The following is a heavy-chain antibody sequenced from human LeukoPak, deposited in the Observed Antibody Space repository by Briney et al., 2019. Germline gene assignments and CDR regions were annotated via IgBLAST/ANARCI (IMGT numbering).Heavy chain of an antibody. J-gene: IGHJ4*02. CDR1: GYTFTSYD. CDR3: ARSVARGQWLVN. CDR2: MNPNSGNT. Sequence: ASVKVSCKASGYTFTSYDINWVRQATGQGLEWMGWMNPNSGNTGYAQKFQGRVTITRNTSISTAYMELSSLRSEDTAVYYCARSVARGQWLVNWGQGTLVTVSS. D-gene: IGHD6-19*01. V-gene: IGHV1-8*03.